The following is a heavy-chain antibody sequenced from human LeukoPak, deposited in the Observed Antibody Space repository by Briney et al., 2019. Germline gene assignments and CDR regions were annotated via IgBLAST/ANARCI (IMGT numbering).Heavy chain of an antibody. CDR2: INPADSDT. Sequence: GESLKISCQGSGYSFSIYWIGWVRQMPGKGLEWMGIINPADSDTKYSPSFQGQVTISVDKSSSTAYLQWSSLRASDTAMYYCARAGSIEVMPIDAFDMWGQGTMVTVSS. V-gene: IGHV5-51*01. D-gene: IGHD2-8*01. CDR1: GYSFSIYW. CDR3: ARAGSIEVMPIDAFDM. J-gene: IGHJ3*02.